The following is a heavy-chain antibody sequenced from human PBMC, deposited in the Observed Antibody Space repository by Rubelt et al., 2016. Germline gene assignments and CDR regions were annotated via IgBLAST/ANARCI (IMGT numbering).Heavy chain of an antibody. CDR2: INPSGGST. Sequence: QVQLVQSGAEVKKPGASVKVSCKASGYTFTSYGISWVRQAPGQGLEWMGIINPSGGSTSYAQKCQGRVTVTRDTSTSTVYMELSSLRSDDTAVYYCARAQQLSHYYSYGLDVWGQGATVTVSS. J-gene: IGHJ6*02. CDR1: GYTFTSYG. D-gene: IGHD6-13*01. V-gene: IGHV1-46*01. CDR3: ARAQQLSHYYSYGLDV.